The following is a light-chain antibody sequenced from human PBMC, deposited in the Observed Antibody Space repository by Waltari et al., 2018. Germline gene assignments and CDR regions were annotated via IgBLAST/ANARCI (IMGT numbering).Light chain of an antibody. J-gene: IGKJ2*01. V-gene: IGKV3-15*01. Sequence: EIVLTQSPSTLSVSPGERAILSCRASQTISYNLAWYQQRPGQPPRLRIYVASARAAAIPVRFSGSGSGTEFTLTISGLQSEDFAVYYCQHYHQWPPYTFGQGTKVE. CDR1: QTISYN. CDR3: QHYHQWPPYT. CDR2: VAS.